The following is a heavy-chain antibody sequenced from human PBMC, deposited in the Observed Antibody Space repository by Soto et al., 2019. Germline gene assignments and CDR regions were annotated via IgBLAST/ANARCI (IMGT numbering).Heavy chain of an antibody. Sequence: QVQLVESGGGVVQPGRSLRLSCAASGFTFSSYAMHWVRQAPGKGLEWVAVISYDGSNKYYADSVKGRFTISRDNSKNTRYLQMNSLRAEDTAVYYCARDRVYSSSWVDYWGQGTLVTVSS. V-gene: IGHV3-30-3*01. CDR1: GFTFSSYA. D-gene: IGHD6-13*01. CDR3: ARDRVYSSSWVDY. J-gene: IGHJ4*02. CDR2: ISYDGSNK.